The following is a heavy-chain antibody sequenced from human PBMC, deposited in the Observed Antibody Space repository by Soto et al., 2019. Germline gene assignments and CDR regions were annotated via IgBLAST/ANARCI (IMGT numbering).Heavy chain of an antibody. CDR3: ARGRTIVSPGN. D-gene: IGHD2-21*01. Sequence: QVQVVQSGAEVKKPGASVKVSCKASGYTFTGYQMHWVRQAPGQGLEWMGWFNPNSGGTNSAQKFQGSVNMTGENSISTAYMELNRLTSDDTAVYFCARGRTIVSPGNWGQGTLVSVSS. CDR1: GYTFTGYQ. CDR2: FNPNSGGT. V-gene: IGHV1-2*02. J-gene: IGHJ4*02.